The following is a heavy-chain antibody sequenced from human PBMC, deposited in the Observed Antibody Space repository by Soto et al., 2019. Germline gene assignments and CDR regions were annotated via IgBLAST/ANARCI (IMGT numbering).Heavy chain of an antibody. J-gene: IGHJ4*02. Sequence: GGSLRLSCAASGFTFSSYAMSWVRQAPGKGLEWVSAISGSGGSTYYADSVKGRFTISRDNSKNTLYLQMNSLRAEDTAVYYCAKDLPPSITMIVVVTYWGQGTLVTVSS. CDR2: ISGSGGST. CDR3: AKDLPPSITMIVVVTY. CDR1: GFTFSSYA. V-gene: IGHV3-23*01. D-gene: IGHD3-22*01.